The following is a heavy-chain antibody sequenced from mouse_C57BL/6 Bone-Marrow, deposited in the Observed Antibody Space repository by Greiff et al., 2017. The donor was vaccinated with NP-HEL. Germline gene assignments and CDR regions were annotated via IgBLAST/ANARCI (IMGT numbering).Heavy chain of an antibody. CDR1: GFTFSSYG. D-gene: IGHD1-1*01. V-gene: IGHV5-6*01. Sequence: VQLKESGGDLVKPGGSLKLSCAASGFTFSSYGMSWVRQTPDKRLEWVATISSGGSYTYYPDSVKGRFTISKDNAKNTLYLQMSSLKSEDTAMYYCASPYYYGSTTGWGQGALVTVSA. J-gene: IGHJ3*01. CDR2: ISSGGSYT. CDR3: ASPYYYGSTTG.